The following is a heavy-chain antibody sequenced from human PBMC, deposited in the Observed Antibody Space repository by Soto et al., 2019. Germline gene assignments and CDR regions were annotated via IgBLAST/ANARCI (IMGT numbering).Heavy chain of an antibody. V-gene: IGHV4-59*01. D-gene: IGHD2-2*01. CDR2: IYYTGST. J-gene: IGHJ6*03. CDR1: GGLISSYY. Sequence: SETLSLTCSVSGGLISSYYWSWIRQPPGKGLEWIGNIYYTGSTNYNPSLKSRVTMSVDTSKHQFSLKLSSVTAADTALYYCARGGYCTSTSCFYYYMDVWAKGTTVT. CDR3: ARGGYCTSTSCFYYYMDV.